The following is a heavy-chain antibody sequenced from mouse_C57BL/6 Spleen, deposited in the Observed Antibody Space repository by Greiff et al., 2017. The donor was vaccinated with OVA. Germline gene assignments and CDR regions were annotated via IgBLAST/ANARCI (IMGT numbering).Heavy chain of an antibody. Sequence: VQLQESGPELVKPGASVKISCKASGYAFSSSWMNWVKQRPGKGLEWIGRIYPGDGDTNYNGKFKGKATLTADKSSSTAYMQLSSLTSEDSAVYFCARAATDGSSYGNYWGQGTTLTVSS. J-gene: IGHJ2*01. V-gene: IGHV1-82*01. CDR1: GYAFSSSW. CDR2: IYPGDGDT. D-gene: IGHD1-1*01. CDR3: ARAATDGSSYGNY.